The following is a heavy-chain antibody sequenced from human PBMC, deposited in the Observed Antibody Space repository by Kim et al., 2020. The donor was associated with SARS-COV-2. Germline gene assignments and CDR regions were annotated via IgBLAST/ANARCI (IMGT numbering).Heavy chain of an antibody. CDR1: GYTFTSYG. CDR3: AKMDGSGSYGYWFDP. D-gene: IGHD3-10*01. Sequence: ASVKVSCKASGYTFTSYGISWVRQAPGQGLEWMGWISVYNGNTNYAQKLQGRVTMTTDTSTNTAYMELRSLRSDDTAVYYCAKMDGSGSYGYWFDPWGQGTLVTVSS. CDR2: ISVYNGNT. V-gene: IGHV1-18*01. J-gene: IGHJ5*02.